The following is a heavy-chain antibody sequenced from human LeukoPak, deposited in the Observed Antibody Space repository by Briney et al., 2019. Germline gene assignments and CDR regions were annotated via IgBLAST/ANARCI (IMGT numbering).Heavy chain of an antibody. J-gene: IGHJ4*02. V-gene: IGHV3-23*01. Sequence: PGGSLRLSCAASGFTFSSYGMHWARQAPGKGLEWVSAISGSGGSTYYADSVKGRFTISRDNSKNTLYLQMNSLRAEDTAVYYCAKARWGFGESYWGQGTLVTVSS. CDR2: ISGSGGST. CDR1: GFTFSSYG. D-gene: IGHD3-10*01. CDR3: AKARWGFGESY.